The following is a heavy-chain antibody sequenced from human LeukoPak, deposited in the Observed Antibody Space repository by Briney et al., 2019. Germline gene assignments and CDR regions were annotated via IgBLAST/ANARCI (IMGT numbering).Heavy chain of an antibody. CDR1: SGSIISGSYH. V-gene: IGHV4-61*02. J-gene: IGHJ5*02. Sequence: SQTLSLTCTVSSGSIISGSYHWSWIRQPAGKGLEWIWRMSNSGNIHYNPSLKSQVTIAIDTSKTQISLKLSSVPAAETAVYYCAKSPSAGWFDPWGQRTLVTVSS. CDR3: AKSPSAGWFDP. CDR2: MSNSGNI.